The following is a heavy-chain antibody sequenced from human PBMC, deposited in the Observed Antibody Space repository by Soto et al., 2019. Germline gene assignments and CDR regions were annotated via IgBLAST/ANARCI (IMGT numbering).Heavy chain of an antibody. Sequence: QVQLQESGPRLVEASQTLSLTCTVSNASITSSGYYWSWVRQPPGKRLEWIGYIYHSGSIFYSPSLQSRLTMSVDTSKNQFSLTLRSVTAADTAVYHCARMSGTYYVPDYWGQGTLVTVSS. CDR1: NASITSSGYY. CDR3: ARMSGTYYVPDY. V-gene: IGHV4-31*03. D-gene: IGHD1-26*01. CDR2: IYHSGSI. J-gene: IGHJ4*02.